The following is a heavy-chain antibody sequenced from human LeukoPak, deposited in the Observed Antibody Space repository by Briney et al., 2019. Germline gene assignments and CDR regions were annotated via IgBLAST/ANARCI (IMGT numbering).Heavy chain of an antibody. J-gene: IGHJ6*03. CDR3: ARDLELSYMDV. CDR2: INPNRGGT. CDR1: GYTFTGYY. Sequence: ASVKVSCKASGYTFTGYYMHWVRQAPGQGLEWMGWINPNRGGTNYAQKFQGRVTMTRDTSISTAYMELSRLRSDDTAVYYCARDLELSYMDVWGKGTTVTISS. D-gene: IGHD3-16*02. V-gene: IGHV1-2*02.